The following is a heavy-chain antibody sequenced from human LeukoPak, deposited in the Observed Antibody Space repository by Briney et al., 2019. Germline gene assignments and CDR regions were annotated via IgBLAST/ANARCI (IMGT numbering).Heavy chain of an antibody. J-gene: IGHJ5*02. V-gene: IGHV1-69*01. CDR2: IIPIFGTA. CDR3: ARARSYYYGSGSYYKDSWFDP. Sequence: ASVKVSCKASGYTFTGYYMHWVRQAPGQGLEWMGGIIPIFGTANYAQKFQGRVTITADESTSTAYMELSSLRSEDTAVYYCARARSYYYGSGSYYKDSWFDPWGQGTLVTVSS. CDR1: GYTFTGYY. D-gene: IGHD3-10*01.